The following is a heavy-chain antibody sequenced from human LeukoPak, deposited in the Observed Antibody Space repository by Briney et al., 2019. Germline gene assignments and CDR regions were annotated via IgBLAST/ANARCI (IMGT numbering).Heavy chain of an antibody. J-gene: IGHJ4*02. D-gene: IGHD6-13*01. CDR3: ARRLAAAGTFDY. Sequence: PSETLSLTCTVSGGSISSYYWSWIRQPPGKGLEWIGYIYYSGSTNYNPSLKSRVTISVDTSKNQFSLKLSSVTAADTAVYYCARRLAAAGTFDYWGQGTLVTVSS. CDR1: GGSISSYY. V-gene: IGHV4-59*08. CDR2: IYYSGST.